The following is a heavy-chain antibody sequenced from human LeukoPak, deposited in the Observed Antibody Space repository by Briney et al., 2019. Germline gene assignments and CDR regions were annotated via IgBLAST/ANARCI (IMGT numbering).Heavy chain of an antibody. CDR2: IYVSGSS. D-gene: IGHD5-18*01. Sequence: SETLSLTCTVSGYSLSSGFFCDWIRQSPGKGLEWIGRIYVSGSSVYNPSLKSRVTISVDTSKNQLSLRLKSVTAADTAVYYCARDDVDTPPFDYLGQGTLVTVSS. J-gene: IGHJ4*02. CDR1: GYSLSSGFF. CDR3: ARDDVDTPPFDY. V-gene: IGHV4-38-2*02.